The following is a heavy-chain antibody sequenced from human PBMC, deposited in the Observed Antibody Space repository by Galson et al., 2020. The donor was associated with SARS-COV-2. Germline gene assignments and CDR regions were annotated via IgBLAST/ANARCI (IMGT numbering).Heavy chain of an antibody. V-gene: IGHV4-30-4*07. D-gene: IGHD2-2*01. CDR3: ARTGYHDCNCYYSGV. CDR2: IHYSGTT. CDR1: GASISSGSYS. J-gene: IGHJ6*03. Sequence: SETLSPTCAASGASISSGSYSWSWIRQTTGKGLEWIGYIHYSGTTYYNPSLDSRSTISKDASQNQVSLKLSYVTAADTAVYYCARTGYHDCNCYYSGVWGNGTTVTISS.